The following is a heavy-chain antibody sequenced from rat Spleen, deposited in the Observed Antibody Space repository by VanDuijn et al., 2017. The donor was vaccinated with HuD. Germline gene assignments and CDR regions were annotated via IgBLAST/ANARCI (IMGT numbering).Heavy chain of an antibody. CDR3: ARSTVYVMDA. CDR1: GFTFNNYW. J-gene: IGHJ4*01. Sequence: EVQLVESGGGLVQPGRSLKLSCVASGFTFNNYWMYWVRQAPGKGLEWVSSISPSGGSTYYRDSVKGRFTVSRDNAKSTLYLQMDSLRSEDTATYYCARSTVYVMDAWGQGASVTVSS. D-gene: IGHD1-11*01. CDR2: ISPSGGST. V-gene: IGHV5-31*01.